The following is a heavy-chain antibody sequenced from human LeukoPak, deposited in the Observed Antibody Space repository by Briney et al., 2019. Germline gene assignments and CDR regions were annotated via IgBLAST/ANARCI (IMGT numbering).Heavy chain of an antibody. CDR1: GYSFTSYW. D-gene: IGHD1-1*01. CDR3: ARHTTTGTDY. Sequence: PRESLKISCEGSGYSFTSYWIGWVRQMPGKGLEWMGIIYPGDSDSRYSPSFQGQVTISVDKSITTAYLQWSSLKASDTAMYYCARHTTTGTDYWGQGTLVTVSS. CDR2: IYPGDSDS. J-gene: IGHJ4*02. V-gene: IGHV5-51*01.